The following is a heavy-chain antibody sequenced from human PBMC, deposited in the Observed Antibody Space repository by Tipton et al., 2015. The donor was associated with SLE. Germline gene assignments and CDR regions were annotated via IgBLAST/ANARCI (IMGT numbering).Heavy chain of an antibody. V-gene: IGHV4-61*02. CDR2: IYTSGIT. D-gene: IGHD2-15*01. CDR3: ARGGVGAAGDLYFDY. J-gene: IGHJ4*02. Sequence: TLSLTCTVSGGSISSGSYYWSWIRQPAGKGLEWIGRIYTSGITNYNPSLESRVTISVDTSKNQFSLKLSSVTAADTAVYYCARGGVGAAGDLYFDYWGQGTLVTVSS. CDR1: GGSISSGSYY.